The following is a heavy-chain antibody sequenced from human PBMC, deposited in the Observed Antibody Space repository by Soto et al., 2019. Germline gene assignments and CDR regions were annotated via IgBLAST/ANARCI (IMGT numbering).Heavy chain of an antibody. CDR3: ARHVPAGGYYYGMDV. V-gene: IGHV1-69*12. CDR2: IITIFGTA. Sequence: QVQLVQSGAEVKKPGSSVKVSCKASGGTFSSYAISWVRQAPGQGLEWMGGIITIFGTANYAQKFQGRATMTADESTSPAYMELSSLRPEDTSVYYCARHVPAGGYYYGMDVWGQGTTVTVSS. J-gene: IGHJ6*01. D-gene: IGHD2-8*02. CDR1: GGTFSSYA.